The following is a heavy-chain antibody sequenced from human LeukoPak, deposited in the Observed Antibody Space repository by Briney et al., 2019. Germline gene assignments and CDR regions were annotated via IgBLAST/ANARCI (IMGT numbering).Heavy chain of an antibody. V-gene: IGHV3-30-3*01. D-gene: IGHD6-13*01. CDR1: GFTFSSYA. J-gene: IGHJ3*02. CDR2: ISYDGSNK. CDR3: ARDQDSSSSSIPIDAFDI. Sequence: GGSLRLSCAASGFTFSSYAMHWVRQAPGKGLEWVAVISYDGSNKYYADSVKGRFTISRDNSKNTLYLQMNSLRAEDTAVYYCARDQDSSSSSIPIDAFDIWGQGTMVTVSS.